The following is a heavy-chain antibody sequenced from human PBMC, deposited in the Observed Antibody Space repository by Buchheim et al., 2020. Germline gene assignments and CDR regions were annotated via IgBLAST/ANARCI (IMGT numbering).Heavy chain of an antibody. CDR2: ISYDGSNK. Sequence: QVQLVESGGGVVQPGRSLRLSCAASGFTFSSYGMHWVRQAPGKGLEWVAVISYDGSNKYYADSVKGRFTISRDNSKNTLSLQMNSLGAEDTAVYYCAKDHGSGSCDYWGQGTL. J-gene: IGHJ4*02. CDR1: GFTFSSYG. CDR3: AKDHGSGSCDY. D-gene: IGHD3-10*01. V-gene: IGHV3-30*18.